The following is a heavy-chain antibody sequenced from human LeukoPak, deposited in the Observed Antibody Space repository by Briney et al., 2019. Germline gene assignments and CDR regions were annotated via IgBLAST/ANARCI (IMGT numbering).Heavy chain of an antibody. Sequence: PGGSLRLSCAASGFTFSSYGMHWVRQAPGKGLEWVAFIRYDGSNKYYADSVKGRFTISRDNSKNTLYLQMNSLRAEDTAVYYCAKDSRGVAAAGTQGDYWGQGTLVTVSS. CDR3: AKDSRGVAAAGTQGDY. J-gene: IGHJ4*02. V-gene: IGHV3-30*02. CDR2: IRYDGSNK. CDR1: GFTFSSYG. D-gene: IGHD6-13*01.